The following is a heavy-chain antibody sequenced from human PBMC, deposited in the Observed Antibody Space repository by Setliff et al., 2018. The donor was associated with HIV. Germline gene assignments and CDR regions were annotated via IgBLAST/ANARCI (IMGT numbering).Heavy chain of an antibody. D-gene: IGHD6-19*01. CDR1: GYTFTNYG. Sequence: ASVKVSCTASGYTFTNYGISWVRQAPGHGPEWMGWISPHIGHTNYAQTFQGRVTMTVDTSTSRAYMEVRSLRSDDTAVYFCARLGSGWSDSYYYAMDVWGQGTTVTVSS. V-gene: IGHV1-18*01. CDR3: ARLGSGWSDSYYYAMDV. J-gene: IGHJ6*02. CDR2: ISPHIGHT.